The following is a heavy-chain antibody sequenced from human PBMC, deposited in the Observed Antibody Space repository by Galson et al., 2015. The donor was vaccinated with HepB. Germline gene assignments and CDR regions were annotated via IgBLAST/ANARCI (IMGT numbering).Heavy chain of an antibody. V-gene: IGHV1-69*06. D-gene: IGHD6-6*01. J-gene: IGHJ6*02. Sequence: SVKVSCKASGGTFSSYAISWVRQAPGQGLEWMGGIIPIFGTANYAQKFQGRVTITADKSTSTAYMELSSLRSEDTAVYYCARSRPYSSSPHYYYYYGMDVWGQGTTVTVSS. CDR3: ARSRPYSSSPHYYYYYGMDV. CDR1: GGTFSSYA. CDR2: IIPIFGTA.